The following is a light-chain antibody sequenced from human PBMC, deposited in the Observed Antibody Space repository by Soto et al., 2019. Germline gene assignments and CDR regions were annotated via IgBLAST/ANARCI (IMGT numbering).Light chain of an antibody. V-gene: IGKV3-15*01. J-gene: IGKJ2*01. CDR3: QQYNNWPPYI. CDR2: GAS. CDR1: QSVSSN. Sequence: DIVMTQSPATLSVSPGERATLSCRASQSVSSNLAWYQQKPGQAPRLLIYGASTRATGIPARFSGSGSGTEFTLTISSLQSEDFAVYYCQQYNNWPPYIFGQGTKLEIK.